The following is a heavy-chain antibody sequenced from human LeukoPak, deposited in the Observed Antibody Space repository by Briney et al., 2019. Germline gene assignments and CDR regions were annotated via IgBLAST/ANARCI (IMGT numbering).Heavy chain of an antibody. CDR2: TYYSGPA. J-gene: IGHJ4*02. D-gene: IGHD1-26*01. Sequence: PSETLSLTCTVSGDPLSGSTFYWGWVRRPPEKGLEFVGSTYYSGPAYYNPSLQSRATISVDTPQNQFSLHLTSVTATDTAVYYCARPGGSSQYFDYWGQGVLVTVSS. CDR1: GDPLSGSTFY. V-gene: IGHV4-39*01. CDR3: ARPGGSSQYFDY.